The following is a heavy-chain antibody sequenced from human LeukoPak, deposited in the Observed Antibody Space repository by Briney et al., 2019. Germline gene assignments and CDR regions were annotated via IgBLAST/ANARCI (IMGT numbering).Heavy chain of an antibody. CDR3: ARGYGSGSYYRYYYYGMDV. V-gene: IGHV4-34*01. D-gene: IGHD3-10*01. CDR1: GGSFSGYY. CDR2: INHSGST. Sequence: PSETLSLTCAVYGGSFSGYYWSWLRQPPGKGPEWIGEINHSGSTNYNPSLKSRVTISVDTSKNQFSLKLSSVTAADTAVYYCARGYGSGSYYRYYYYGMDVWGQGTTVTVSS. J-gene: IGHJ6*02.